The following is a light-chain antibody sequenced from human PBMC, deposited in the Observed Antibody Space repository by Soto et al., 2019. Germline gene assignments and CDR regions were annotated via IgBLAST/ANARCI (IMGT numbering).Light chain of an antibody. CDR1: QNVGNNY. CDR2: DAS. J-gene: IGKJ1*01. V-gene: IGKV3-20*01. CDR3: QQVATSPRT. Sequence: DIVLTQSPGTLSLSPGERATLSCRASQNVGNNYLAWYQQKPGRAPRLLIYDASSSVPGLPDRFSGSGSGRDFTLTIARVEPEDFAVYYCQQVATSPRTFGQGTKVESK.